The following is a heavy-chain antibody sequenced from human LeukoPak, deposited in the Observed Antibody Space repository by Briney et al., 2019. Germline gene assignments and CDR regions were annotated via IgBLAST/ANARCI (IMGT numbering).Heavy chain of an antibody. V-gene: IGHV4-39*01. D-gene: IGHD3-3*01. CDR3: ARQGYFWGLENLLQPFDS. J-gene: IGHJ4*02. Sequence: ESSETLSLTCTVSSGSVSSSTYYWAWIRQPPGKGLEWIGTIHYSGRTYYDSSLKSRVAISVDTSMNQFSLKMTSVTAADTAVYYCARQGYFWGLENLLQPFDSWGQGTLVIVSS. CDR2: IHYSGRT. CDR1: SGSVSSSTYY.